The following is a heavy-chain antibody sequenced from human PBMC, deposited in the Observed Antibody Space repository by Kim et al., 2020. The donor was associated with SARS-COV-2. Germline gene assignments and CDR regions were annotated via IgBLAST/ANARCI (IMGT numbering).Heavy chain of an antibody. J-gene: IGHJ3*02. CDR3: TRVPGTMLHFCDDVD. Sequence: GGSLRLSCGASGFTFSDSAMHWVRRASGKGLEWVGRIRSKVNGYAIAYSASVRGMVTISRDDSTNTADLQLHSLKTEDTAVYYCTRVPGTMLHFCDDVD. V-gene: IGHV3-73*01. CDR1: GFTFSDSA. CDR2: IRSKVNGYAI. D-gene: IGHD1-26*01.